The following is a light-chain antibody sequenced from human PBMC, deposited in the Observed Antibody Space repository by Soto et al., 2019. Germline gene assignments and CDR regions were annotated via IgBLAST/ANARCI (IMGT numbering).Light chain of an antibody. CDR3: QQYNNWPRT. Sequence: EIVMTQSPATLSVSPGERATLSCRASPSVSNNLAWYRQKPGQAPRRLIYGASTRATGITARFSGSGSGTEFTLTISSLQSEDFAVYYCQQYNNWPRTFGQGTKVEIK. V-gene: IGKV3-15*01. J-gene: IGKJ1*01. CDR2: GAS. CDR1: PSVSNN.